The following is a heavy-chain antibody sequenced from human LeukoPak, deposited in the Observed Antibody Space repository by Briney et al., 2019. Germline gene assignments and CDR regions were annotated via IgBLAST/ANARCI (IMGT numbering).Heavy chain of an antibody. Sequence: ASVKVSCKASGYTFTDNDINWVRQAPGQGLEWMGWMRPTSGNTEYAQKFQGRVTMTRSTPISTAYMELSSLTSEDTAVYYCARGRVGFDFWGQGTLVAVSS. J-gene: IGHJ4*02. CDR2: MRPTSGNT. V-gene: IGHV1-8*01. D-gene: IGHD1-26*01. CDR3: ARGRVGFDF. CDR1: GYTFTDND.